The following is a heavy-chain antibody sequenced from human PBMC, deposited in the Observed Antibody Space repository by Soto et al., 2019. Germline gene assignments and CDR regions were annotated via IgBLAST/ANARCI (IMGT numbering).Heavy chain of an antibody. D-gene: IGHD4-17*01. V-gene: IGHV3-33*01. J-gene: IGHJ4*02. Sequence: GGSLRLSCAASGFTFSSYGMHWVRQAPGKGLEWVAVIWYDGSNKYYADSVKGRFTISRDNSKNTLYLQMNSLRAEDTAVYYCARDLTTAWGVKDDDYWGQGTLVTVSS. CDR1: GFTFSSYG. CDR3: ARDLTTAWGVKDDDY. CDR2: IWYDGSNK.